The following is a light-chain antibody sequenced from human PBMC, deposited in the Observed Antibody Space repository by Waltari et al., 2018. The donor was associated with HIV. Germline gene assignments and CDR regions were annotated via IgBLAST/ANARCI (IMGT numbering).Light chain of an antibody. CDR2: EVY. CDR1: TRDISDFNF. J-gene: IGLJ3*02. V-gene: IGLV2-14*01. CDR3: SSYSARGFVV. Sequence: HSALTQPASVSGSPGQSITISCTGPTRDISDFNFVPWYQQSPGRAPKLIIFEVYSPPSGISDRFSGSKSGVTASLTISALRAEDEADYFCSSYSARGFVVFGGGTKVTVL.